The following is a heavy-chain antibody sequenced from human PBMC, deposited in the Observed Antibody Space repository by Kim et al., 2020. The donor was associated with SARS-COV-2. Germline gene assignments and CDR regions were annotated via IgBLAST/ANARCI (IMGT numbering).Heavy chain of an antibody. CDR1: GGSFSGYY. D-gene: IGHD3-10*01. CDR2: INHSGST. J-gene: IGHJ4*02. V-gene: IGHV4-34*01. CDR3: ARDKGSGSYYVDY. Sequence: SETLSLTCAVYGGSFSGYYWSWIRQPPGKGLEWIGEINHSGSTNYNPSLKSRVTISVDTSKNQFSLKLSSVTAADTAVYYCARDKGSGSYYVDYWGQGTL.